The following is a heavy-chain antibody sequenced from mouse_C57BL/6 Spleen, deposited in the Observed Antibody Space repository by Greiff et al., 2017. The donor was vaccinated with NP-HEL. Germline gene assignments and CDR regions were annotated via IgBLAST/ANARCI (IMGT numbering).Heavy chain of an antibody. D-gene: IGHD4-1*02. J-gene: IGHJ3*01. V-gene: IGHV2-9-1*01. CDR2: IWTGGGT. CDR1: GFSLISYA. Sequence: VQLQQSGPGLVAPSQSLSITCTVSGFSLISYAISWVRQPPGKGLEWLGVIWTGGGTNYNSALKSRLSISKDNSKSQVFLKMNSLQTDDTARYYCASNWDWFAYWGQGTLVTVSA. CDR3: ASNWDWFAY.